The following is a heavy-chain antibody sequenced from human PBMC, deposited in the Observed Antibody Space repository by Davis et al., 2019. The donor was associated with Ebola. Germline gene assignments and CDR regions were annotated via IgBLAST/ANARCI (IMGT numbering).Heavy chain of an antibody. J-gene: IGHJ4*01. CDR2: INHSGSS. V-gene: IGHV4-34*01. Sequence: SETLSLTCAVYGGSFKSYYWNWIRQPPGKGLEWIGEINHSGSSKYNPSLKSRVTMSADTSKNQVSLKLSSVTAADTAVYFCARALQDYDNSASYSGGWYFFDFWGQGAQVTVSS. CDR1: GGSFKSYY. D-gene: IGHD3-22*01. CDR3: ARALQDYDNSASYSGGWYFFDF.